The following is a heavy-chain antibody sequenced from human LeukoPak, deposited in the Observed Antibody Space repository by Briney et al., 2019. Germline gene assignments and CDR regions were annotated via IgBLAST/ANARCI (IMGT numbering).Heavy chain of an antibody. CDR1: GGSFSGYY. CDR2: INHSGST. CDR3: ARYGSGSRYFDY. J-gene: IGHJ4*02. V-gene: IGHV4-34*01. Sequence: SETLSLTCAVYGGSFSGYYWSWIRQPPGKGLEWIGEINHSGSTNYTLSLKSRVTISVDTSKNQFSLKLSSVTAADTAVYYCARYGSGSRYFDYWGQGTLVTVSS. D-gene: IGHD3-10*01.